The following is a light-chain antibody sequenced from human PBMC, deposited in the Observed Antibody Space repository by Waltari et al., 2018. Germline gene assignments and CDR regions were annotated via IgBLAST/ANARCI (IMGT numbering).Light chain of an antibody. CDR2: KGS. Sequence: DIQMTQSPSTLSASVGDRVTITCRAMQNVRSWLAWYQQKPGTVPRLLIFKGSTLQRGVPSRFSVSGSGTEFTLTISSLQPDDFATYYCQQYENQWTFGQGTKVEIK. CDR1: QNVRSW. J-gene: IGKJ1*01. CDR3: QQYENQWT. V-gene: IGKV1-5*03.